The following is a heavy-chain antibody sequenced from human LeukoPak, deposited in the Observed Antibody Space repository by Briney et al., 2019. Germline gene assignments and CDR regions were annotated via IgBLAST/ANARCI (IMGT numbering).Heavy chain of an antibody. D-gene: IGHD5-18*01. CDR2: ISGRGGST. V-gene: IGHV3-23*01. CDR1: GFSFSSYA. CDR3: AKDQSYGFDY. J-gene: IGHJ4*02. Sequence: PGGSLRLSRAASGFSFSSYAMSWVRQAPGKGLEWVSSISGRGGSTYYADSVKGRFTISRDNSKNTLYLQMNSLRAEDTAIYYCAKDQSYGFDYWGQGTLVTVSS.